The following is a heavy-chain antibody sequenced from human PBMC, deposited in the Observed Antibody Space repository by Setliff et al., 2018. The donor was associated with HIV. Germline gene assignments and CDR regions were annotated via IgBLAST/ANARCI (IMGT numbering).Heavy chain of an antibody. Sequence: PSETLSLTCAVYGGSFSDYYWSWIRQPPGKGLEWIGEINHSGSTNYNPSLKSRVTISVDTSKNQFSLKLSSVTAADTAVYYCARAGSSTSPIPLWGQGILVTVSS. CDR2: INHSGST. CDR3: ARAGSSTSPIPL. V-gene: IGHV4-34*01. D-gene: IGHD2-2*01. CDR1: GGSFSDYY. J-gene: IGHJ4*02.